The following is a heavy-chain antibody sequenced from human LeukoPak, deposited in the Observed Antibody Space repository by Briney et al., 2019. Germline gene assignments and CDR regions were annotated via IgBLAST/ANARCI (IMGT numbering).Heavy chain of an antibody. Sequence: SETLSLTCTVSGGSISSYYWSWIRQPPGKGLEWIGYIYYSGSTNYNPSLKSRVTISVDTSKNQFSPKLSSVTAADTAVYYCAGGYDIPDYWGQGTLVTVSS. CDR3: AGGYDIPDY. CDR1: GGSISSYY. J-gene: IGHJ4*02. D-gene: IGHD3-9*01. CDR2: IYYSGST. V-gene: IGHV4-59*01.